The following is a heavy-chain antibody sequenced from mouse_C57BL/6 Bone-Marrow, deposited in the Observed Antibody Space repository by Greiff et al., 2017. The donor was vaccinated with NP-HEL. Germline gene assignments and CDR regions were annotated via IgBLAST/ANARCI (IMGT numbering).Heavy chain of an antibody. D-gene: IGHD2-1*01. J-gene: IGHJ3*01. CDR2: IWSGGST. Sequence: QVQLQQSGPGLVQPSQSLSITCTVSGFSLTSYGVHWVRQSPGKGLEWLGVIWSGGSTDYNAAFISRLSISKDNSKSQVFFKMNSLQADDTAIYYCARLYGNPFAYWGQGTLVTVSA. CDR3: ARLYGNPFAY. V-gene: IGHV2-2*01. CDR1: GFSLTSYG.